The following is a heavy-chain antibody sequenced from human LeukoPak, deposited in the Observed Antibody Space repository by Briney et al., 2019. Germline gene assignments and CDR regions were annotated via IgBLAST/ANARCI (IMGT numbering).Heavy chain of an antibody. CDR2: ISGSGRNT. Sequence: GGSLRLSCAASGFTFSTYAMSWVRQAPGKGLEWVSSISGSGRNTYYTDSVKGRFTISRDNSKNTLYLQMNSLRAEDTAIYYCATISDYDFWNGSKMGPLDYWGQGTLVTVSS. J-gene: IGHJ4*02. V-gene: IGHV3-23*01. D-gene: IGHD3-3*01. CDR1: GFTFSTYA. CDR3: ATISDYDFWNGSKMGPLDY.